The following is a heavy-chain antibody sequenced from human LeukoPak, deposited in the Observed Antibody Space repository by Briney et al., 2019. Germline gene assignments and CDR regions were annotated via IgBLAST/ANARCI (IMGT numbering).Heavy chain of an antibody. CDR2: IYYSGST. J-gene: IGHJ3*02. Sequence: PSETLSLTCTVSGGSISSYYWSWVRQPPGKGLEWIGYIYYSGSTNYNPSLKSRVTISVDTSKNQFSLKLSSVTAADTAVYYCASRYCSGGSCFPDIWGQGTMVTVSS. CDR1: GGSISSYY. D-gene: IGHD2-15*01. CDR3: ASRYCSGGSCFPDI. V-gene: IGHV4-59*01.